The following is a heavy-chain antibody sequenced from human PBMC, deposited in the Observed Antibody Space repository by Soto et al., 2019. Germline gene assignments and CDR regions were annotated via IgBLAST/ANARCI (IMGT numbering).Heavy chain of an antibody. J-gene: IGHJ4*02. CDR2: ISYDGSNK. CDR3: AKGPGVTIFGVVTGKTYYFDY. D-gene: IGHD3-3*01. CDR1: GFTFSSYG. Sequence: QVQLVESGGGVVQPGRSLRLSCAASGFTFSSYGMHWVRQAPGKGLEWVAVISYDGSNKYYADSVKGRFTISRGNSKNTLYLQMNSLRAEDTAVYYCAKGPGVTIFGVVTGKTYYFDYWGQGTLVTVSS. V-gene: IGHV3-30*18.